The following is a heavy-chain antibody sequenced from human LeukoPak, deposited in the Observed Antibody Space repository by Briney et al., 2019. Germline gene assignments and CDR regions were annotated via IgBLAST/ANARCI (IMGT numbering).Heavy chain of an antibody. D-gene: IGHD5-18*01. CDR2: IYPGDSDT. J-gene: IGHJ6*02. CDR3: ARTAMVTRYYYYYGMDV. Sequence: GESLEISCKGSGYSFTSYWIGWVRQMPGKGLEWMGIIYPGDSDTRYSPSFQGQVTISADKSISTAYLQWSSLKASDTAMYYCARTAMVTRYYYYYGMDVWGQGTTVTVSS. V-gene: IGHV5-51*01. CDR1: GYSFTSYW.